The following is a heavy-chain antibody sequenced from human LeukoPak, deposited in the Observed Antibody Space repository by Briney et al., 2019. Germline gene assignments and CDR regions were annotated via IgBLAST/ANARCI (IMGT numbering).Heavy chain of an antibody. Sequence: ASVKVSCKASGYTFTSYDINWVRQATGQGLEWMGWMNPNSGNTGYAQKFQGRVTMTRNTSISTAYMELSSLRSEDTAVYYCARLPDDIVVVPAAIPVTDYWGQGTLVTVSS. CDR1: GYTFTSYD. CDR2: MNPNSGNT. CDR3: ARLPDDIVVVPAAIPVTDY. V-gene: IGHV1-8*01. D-gene: IGHD2-2*02. J-gene: IGHJ4*02.